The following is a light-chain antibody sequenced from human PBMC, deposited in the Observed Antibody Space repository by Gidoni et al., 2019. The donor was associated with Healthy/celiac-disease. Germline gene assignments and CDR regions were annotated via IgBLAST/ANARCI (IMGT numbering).Light chain of an antibody. CDR1: QSVSSN. V-gene: IGKV3-15*01. CDR3: QQYNNWPPEIT. J-gene: IGKJ5*01. CDR2: GAS. Sequence: EIVMTQSPATLSVSPGERATLSCRASQSVSSNLAWYQQKPGQAPRLLIYGASTRATGIPARFSGSGSGTEFTLPISILQSEDFAVYYCQQYNNWPPEITFGQGTRLEIK.